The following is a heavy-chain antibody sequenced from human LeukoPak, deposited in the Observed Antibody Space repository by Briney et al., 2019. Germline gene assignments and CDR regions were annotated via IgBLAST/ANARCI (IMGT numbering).Heavy chain of an antibody. J-gene: IGHJ4*02. CDR3: ARQTAMGRSGYY. D-gene: IGHD5-18*01. CDR2: IDPSDSDT. Sequence: GGSLQISCQASGSTFITYWSGGGRQLQGKGREGVGIIDPSDSDTRYTPSFQGQVTLSADKSLTAAYLQWNSLKASDTALYYCARQTAMGRSGYYCGEGTPLTVSS. CDR1: GSTFITYW. V-gene: IGHV5-51*01.